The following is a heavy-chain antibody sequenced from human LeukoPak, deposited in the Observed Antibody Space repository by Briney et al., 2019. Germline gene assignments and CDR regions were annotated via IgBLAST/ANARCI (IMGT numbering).Heavy chain of an antibody. CDR1: GFTVSSNY. D-gene: IGHD3-10*01. J-gene: IGHJ4*02. CDR2: IYSGGST. CDR3: ASSHYYGSGSPFDY. Sequence: TGGSLRLSCAASGFTVSSNYMSWVRQAPGKGLEWVSVIYSGGSTYYADSVKGRFTISRDNSKNTLYLQMNSQRAEDTAVYYCASSHYYGSGSPFDYWGQRTLVTVSS. V-gene: IGHV3-53*01.